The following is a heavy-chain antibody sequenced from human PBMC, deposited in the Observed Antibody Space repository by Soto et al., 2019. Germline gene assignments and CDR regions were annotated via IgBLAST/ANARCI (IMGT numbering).Heavy chain of an antibody. Sequence: ASVKVSCKASGYTFTSYGISWVRQAPGQGLEWMGWISAYNGNTNYAQKLQGRVTMTTDTSTSTAYMELRSLRSDDTAAYYCARTGYYDFWSGYYNYYGMDVWGQGNTVTVSS. D-gene: IGHD3-3*01. V-gene: IGHV1-18*04. J-gene: IGHJ6*02. CDR3: ARTGYYDFWSGYYNYYGMDV. CDR1: GYTFTSYG. CDR2: ISAYNGNT.